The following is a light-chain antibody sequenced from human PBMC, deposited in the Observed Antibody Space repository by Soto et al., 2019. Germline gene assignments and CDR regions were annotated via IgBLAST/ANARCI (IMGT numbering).Light chain of an antibody. Sequence: IVMTQSPATLSVPPGERATLTCRASQSVSSNLAWYQQKPGQAPRLLIYGASTRATGTPARFSGSGSGTEFTLTISSLQSEDFAVYYCQQYNIWPPWTFGQGTKVDI. J-gene: IGKJ1*01. CDR3: QQYNIWPPWT. CDR1: QSVSSN. CDR2: GAS. V-gene: IGKV3-15*01.